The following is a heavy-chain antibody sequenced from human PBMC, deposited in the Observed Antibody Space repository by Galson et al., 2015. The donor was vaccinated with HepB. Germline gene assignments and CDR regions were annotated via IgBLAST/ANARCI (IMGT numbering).Heavy chain of an antibody. CDR2: IKQDGTEK. CDR1: GFSFSRYW. D-gene: IGHD6-6*01. J-gene: IGHJ6*02. V-gene: IGHV3-7*01. CDR3: AKGDSSSFHYYYGMDV. Sequence: SLRLSCAASGFSFSRYWTSWVRQAPGKGLEWVANIKQDGTEKYYVDSVKGRFTISRDNAKNSLYLQMNSLRAEDTAVYYCAKGDSSSFHYYYGMDVWGQGTTVTVSS.